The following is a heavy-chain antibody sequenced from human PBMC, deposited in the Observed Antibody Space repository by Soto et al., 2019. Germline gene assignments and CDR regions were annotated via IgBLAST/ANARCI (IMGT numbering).Heavy chain of an antibody. Sequence: GGSLRLSCAASGFTFSSYGMHWVRQAPGKGLEWVAVISYDGSNKYYADSVKGRFTISRDNSKNTLYLQMNSLRAEDTAVYYCAKKITGTTHYGMDVWGQGNTVTVSS. V-gene: IGHV3-30*18. CDR2: ISYDGSNK. D-gene: IGHD1-20*01. CDR1: GFTFSSYG. J-gene: IGHJ6*02. CDR3: AKKITGTTHYGMDV.